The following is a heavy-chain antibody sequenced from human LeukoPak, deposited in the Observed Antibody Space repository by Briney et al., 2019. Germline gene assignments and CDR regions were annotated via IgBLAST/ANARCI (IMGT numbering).Heavy chain of an antibody. V-gene: IGHV4-59*01. D-gene: IGHD4-17*01. J-gene: IGHJ4*02. CDR2: INYSGST. Sequence: SETLSLTCTVSGCSISIYYWSWVRQPPGKGLEWMGYINYSGSTNYNPSLKSRVTISINTTNNQFSLKQISMTAADRAVYYCARSDYGDYFPLDYWGQGTLVTVSS. CDR3: ARSDYGDYFPLDY. CDR1: GCSISIYY.